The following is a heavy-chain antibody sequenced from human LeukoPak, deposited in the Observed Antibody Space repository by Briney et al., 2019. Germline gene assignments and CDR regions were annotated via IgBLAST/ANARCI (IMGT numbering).Heavy chain of an antibody. J-gene: IGHJ4*02. Sequence: GGSLRLSCAASGFIFNSNWMSWVRQAPGKGLEWVANIKEDGSVKNYVDSVKGRFTISRDNAKDSLYLQMNSLRAEDTAVYYCARSPDSISYYIQYWGQGTLVTVSS. CDR1: GFIFNSNW. D-gene: IGHD3-22*01. V-gene: IGHV3-7*01. CDR2: IKEDGSVK. CDR3: ARSPDSISYYIQY.